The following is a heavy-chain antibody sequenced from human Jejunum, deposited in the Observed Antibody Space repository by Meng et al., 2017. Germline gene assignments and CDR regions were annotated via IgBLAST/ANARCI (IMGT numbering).Heavy chain of an antibody. CDR1: GFTFSSYA. CDR2: ISYAGNNK. J-gene: IGHJ6*02. CDR3: ATEREGDLGSGRYFHYYGLDV. Sequence: GESLKISCAASGFTFSSYAMHGVRQAPGKGLEWVAVISYAGNNKYYADSVGGRFTISRDNSKNTLYLQMNSLGAEDTALDYCATEREGDLGSGRYFHYYGLDVWGQGTTVTVSS. D-gene: IGHD3-10*01. V-gene: IGHV3-30*04.